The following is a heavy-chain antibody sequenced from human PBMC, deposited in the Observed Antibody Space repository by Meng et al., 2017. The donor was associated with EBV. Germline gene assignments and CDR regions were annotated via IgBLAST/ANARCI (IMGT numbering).Heavy chain of an antibody. V-gene: IGHV4-34*01. CDR1: GWSFSGYY. CDR2: INHSGST. D-gene: IGHD3-3*01. J-gene: IGHJ5*02. Sequence: QVQLQQWGAGLLKPSETLSLTCAVYGWSFSGYYWSWIRQPPGKGLEWIGEINHSGSTNYNPSLKSRVTISVDTSKNQFYLKLISVTAADTAVYFCARVSFYDYWSGYSFNWFDPWGQGTLVTVSA. CDR3: ARVSFYDYWSGYSFNWFDP.